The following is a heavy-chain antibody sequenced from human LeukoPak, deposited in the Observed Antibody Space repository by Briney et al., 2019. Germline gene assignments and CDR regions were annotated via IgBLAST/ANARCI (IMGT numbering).Heavy chain of an antibody. V-gene: IGHV4-34*01. D-gene: IGHD6-13*01. J-gene: IGHJ4*02. CDR1: GGSFSGYY. Sequence: SETLSLTCAVYGGSFSGYYWSWIRQPPGKGLEWIGEINHSGSTNYNPSLKSRVTISVDTSKNQFSLKLSSVTAADTAVYYCARQDLAAAGTHWGQGTLVTVSS. CDR2: INHSGST. CDR3: ARQDLAAAGTH.